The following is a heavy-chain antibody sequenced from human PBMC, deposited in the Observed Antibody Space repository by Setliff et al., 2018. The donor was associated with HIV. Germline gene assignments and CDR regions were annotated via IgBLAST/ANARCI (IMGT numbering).Heavy chain of an antibody. J-gene: IGHJ6*02. CDR3: ARDSVAAAVTGGMDV. D-gene: IGHD6-13*01. CDR2: IYYSGST. Sequence: PSETLSLTCTVSGGSISSYYWSWIRQTPGKGLEWIGYIYYSGSTKYNPSLKSRVTISVDTSNNQFSLKLSSVTAADTAVYYCARDSVAAAVTGGMDVWGQGTTVTVSS. V-gene: IGHV4-59*01. CDR1: GGSISSYY.